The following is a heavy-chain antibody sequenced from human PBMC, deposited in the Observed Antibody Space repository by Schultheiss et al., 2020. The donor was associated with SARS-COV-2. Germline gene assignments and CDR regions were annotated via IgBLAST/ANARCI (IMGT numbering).Heavy chain of an antibody. CDR1: GFTFSSYE. Sequence: GGSLRLSCAASGFTFSSYEMNWVRQAPGKGLEWVSYISSSGSTIYYADSVKGRFTISRDNAKNSLYLQMNSLRAEDTAVCYCARAYRRYCSSTSCIRGGMDVWGQGTTVTVSS. CDR2: ISSSGSTI. J-gene: IGHJ6*02. CDR3: ARAYRRYCSSTSCIRGGMDV. D-gene: IGHD2-2*01. V-gene: IGHV3-48*03.